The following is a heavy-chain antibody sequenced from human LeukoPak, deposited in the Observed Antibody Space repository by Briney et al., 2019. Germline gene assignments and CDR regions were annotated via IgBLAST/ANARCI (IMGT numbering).Heavy chain of an antibody. CDR3: ARGQRGATKTNGGIFAY. V-gene: IGHV1-8*01. D-gene: IGHD1-26*01. CDR1: GYTFTSYD. J-gene: IGHJ4*02. CDR2: MNPNSGNT. Sequence: ASVKVSCKASGYTFTSYDINWVRQATGQGLEWMGWMNPNSGNTGYAQEFQGRVTMTRNTSISTAYMELSSLRSEDTAVYYCARGQRGATKTNGGIFAYWGQGTLVTVSS.